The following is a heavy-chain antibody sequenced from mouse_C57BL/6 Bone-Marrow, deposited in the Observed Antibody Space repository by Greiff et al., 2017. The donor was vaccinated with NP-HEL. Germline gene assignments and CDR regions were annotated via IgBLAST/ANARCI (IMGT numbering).Heavy chain of an antibody. V-gene: IGHV1-50*01. D-gene: IGHD1-1*01. Sequence: QVQLQQPGAELVKPGASVKLSCKASGYTFTSYWMQWVKQRPGQGLEWIGEIDPSDSYTNYNQKFKGKATLTVDTSSSTAYMQLSSLTSEDSAVYYCARSRGFPTVVAPRYFDVWGTGTTVTVSS. CDR3: ARSRGFPTVVAPRYFDV. J-gene: IGHJ1*03. CDR1: GYTFTSYW. CDR2: IDPSDSYT.